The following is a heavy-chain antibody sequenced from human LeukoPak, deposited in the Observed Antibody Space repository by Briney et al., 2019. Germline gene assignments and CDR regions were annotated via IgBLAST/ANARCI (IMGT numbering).Heavy chain of an antibody. J-gene: IGHJ4*02. Sequence: SETLSLTCTVSGGSISSYYWSWIRQPPGKGLDWIGYIYYSGSTNYNPSLKSRVTISVDTSKNQFSLKLSSVTAADTAVYYCARDILSAAGIFDYWGQGTLVTVSS. CDR1: GGSISSYY. CDR3: ARDILSAAGIFDY. V-gene: IGHV4-59*01. CDR2: IYYSGST. D-gene: IGHD6-13*01.